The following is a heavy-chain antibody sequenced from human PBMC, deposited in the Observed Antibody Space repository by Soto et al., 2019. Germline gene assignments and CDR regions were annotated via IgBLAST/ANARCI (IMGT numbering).Heavy chain of an antibody. V-gene: IGHV1-69*12. CDR2: IIPIFGTA. Sequence: QVQLVQSGAEVKKPGSSVKVSCKASGGTFSSYAISWVRQAPGQGLEWMGGIIPIFGTANYAQKFQGRVTMTADESTSPAYMELSSLRSEDTAVYYCAGDPSPHYYGGKGHGVNKGGFDYWGQGTLVTVSS. CDR3: AGDPSPHYYGGKGHGVNKGGFDY. J-gene: IGHJ4*02. CDR1: GGTFSSYA. D-gene: IGHD4-17*01.